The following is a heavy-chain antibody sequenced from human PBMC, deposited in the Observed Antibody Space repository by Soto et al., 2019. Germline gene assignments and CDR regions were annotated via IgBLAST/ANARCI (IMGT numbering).Heavy chain of an antibody. CDR1: GGSLNRGGYY. CDR2: IYYSGST. V-gene: IGHV4-31*03. J-gene: IGHJ4*02. CDR3: ARAQNYGSGPYYFDY. D-gene: IGHD3-10*01. Sequence: PSENPSPTCTVSGGSLNRGGYYWGWIRQPPGKGLEWIGYIYYSGSTYYNPSLKSRVTISVDTSKNQFSLKLSSVTAADTAVYYCARAQNYGSGPYYFDYWGQGTLVTVSS.